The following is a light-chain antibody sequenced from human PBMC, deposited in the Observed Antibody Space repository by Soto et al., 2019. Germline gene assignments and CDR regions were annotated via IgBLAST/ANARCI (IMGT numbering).Light chain of an antibody. CDR3: RHYNNWPPRT. V-gene: IGKV3-15*01. Sequence: TQSPATLSLSPGERATLSCRASHDIXNVFDWFQRKPGQALRMLTXGQSTRATGIPVRFIGSGSGKEFTLTLSSLQSEDFAVYYCRHYNNWPPRTFGGGTKVDI. CDR2: GQS. J-gene: IGKJ4*02. CDR1: HDIXNV.